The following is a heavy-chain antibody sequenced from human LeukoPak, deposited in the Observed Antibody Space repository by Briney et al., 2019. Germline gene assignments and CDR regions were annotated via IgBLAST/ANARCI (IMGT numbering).Heavy chain of an antibody. V-gene: IGHV4-38-2*01. CDR3: ARGSGSGNYVLDY. CDR2: IYHTGST. D-gene: IGHD3-10*01. Sequence: PSETLSLTCAVSGYSISSGYYWGWIRQPPWKGLEWIGSIYHTGSTYFNPSLKSRVTISVDTSKNQFSLKLNSMTAADTAVYFCARGSGSGNYVLDYWGQGTLVTVSS. J-gene: IGHJ4*02. CDR1: GYSISSGYY.